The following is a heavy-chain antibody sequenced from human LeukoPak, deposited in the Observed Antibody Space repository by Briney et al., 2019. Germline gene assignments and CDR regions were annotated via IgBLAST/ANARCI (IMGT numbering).Heavy chain of an antibody. CDR3: AKGGAYSTSRELDY. V-gene: IGHV3-23*01. CDR2: ISGSGDRT. D-gene: IGHD6-13*01. Sequence: GGSLRLSCAASGFTFSSYALSWVRQPPGKGLEWVSDISGSGDRTYNADSVKGRFTISRDTSKNTLYLQMNSLRAEDTAVYYCAKGGAYSTSRELDYWGQGTLVTVSS. CDR1: GFTFSSYA. J-gene: IGHJ4*02.